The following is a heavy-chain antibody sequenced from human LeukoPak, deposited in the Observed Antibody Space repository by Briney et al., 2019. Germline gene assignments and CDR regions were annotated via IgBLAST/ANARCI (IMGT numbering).Heavy chain of an antibody. Sequence: SETLSLTCAVYGGSFSGYYWSWIRQPPGKGLEWIGEINHSGSTNYNPSLKSRVTISVDTSKNQFSLKLSSVTAADTAVYYCARVRGITIFGVVISAYFDYWGQGTLVTVSS. V-gene: IGHV4-34*01. CDR3: ARVRGITIFGVVISAYFDY. D-gene: IGHD3-3*01. J-gene: IGHJ4*02. CDR1: GGSFSGYY. CDR2: INHSGST.